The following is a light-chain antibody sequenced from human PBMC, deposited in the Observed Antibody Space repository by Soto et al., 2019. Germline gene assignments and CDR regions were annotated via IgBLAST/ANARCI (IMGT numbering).Light chain of an antibody. CDR2: EAS. Sequence: EIVMTQSPASLSASPRETATLSCRASQSINRYLAWYQQNPGQAPRLLIYEASSRATGIPDRFSGSGSGTDFTLTISRLEPEDFAVYYCQQYRTFGQGTRWIS. CDR1: QSINRY. J-gene: IGKJ1*01. CDR3: QQYRT. V-gene: IGKV3D-20*02.